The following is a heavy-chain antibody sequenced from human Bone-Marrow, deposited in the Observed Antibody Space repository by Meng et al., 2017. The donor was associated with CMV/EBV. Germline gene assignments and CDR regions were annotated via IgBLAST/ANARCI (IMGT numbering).Heavy chain of an antibody. Sequence: KASGGVCRTKAISRGRQARGRGLEWVGGIVAIFGATNYAQNFQGSVTITADESTNIVYMELISLRSEDTAVYYCAGGSCYHLSTPLDHWGQGTLVTVSS. J-gene: IGHJ4*02. CDR1: GGVCRTKA. V-gene: IGHV1-69*01. CDR2: IVAIFGAT. CDR3: AGGSCYHLSTPLDH. D-gene: IGHD3-22*01.